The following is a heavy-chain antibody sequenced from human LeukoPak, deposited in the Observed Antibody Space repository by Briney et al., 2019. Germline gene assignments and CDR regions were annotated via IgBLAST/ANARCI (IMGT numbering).Heavy chain of an antibody. Sequence: SETLSLTCTVSSGSLNSYYWGWVRQPPGEGLEWIGRIYTTGATQYNPSLKSRVTMSIDTSTNQFSLNLMSMTAADTAGYYCGRQVYTASYYFLDFWSQGTLVAVS. J-gene: IGHJ4*02. V-gene: IGHV4-4*07. CDR2: IYTTGAT. D-gene: IGHD1-26*01. CDR3: GRQVYTASYYFLDF. CDR1: SGSLNSYY.